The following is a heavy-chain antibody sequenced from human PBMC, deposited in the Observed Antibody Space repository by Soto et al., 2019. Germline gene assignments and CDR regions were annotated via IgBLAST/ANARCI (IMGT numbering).Heavy chain of an antibody. Sequence: SETLFLTCSVSGGSISSSGYFWGWIRQPPGKGLEWIGSIYYSGSTYYNTSLKSRVTVSVDTSKNQFSLKLSSVTAADTAVYYCARHPSDFWFDPWGQGTLVTVSS. CDR2: IYYSGST. D-gene: IGHD2-21*02. CDR1: GGSISSSGYF. V-gene: IGHV4-39*01. CDR3: ARHPSDFWFDP. J-gene: IGHJ5*02.